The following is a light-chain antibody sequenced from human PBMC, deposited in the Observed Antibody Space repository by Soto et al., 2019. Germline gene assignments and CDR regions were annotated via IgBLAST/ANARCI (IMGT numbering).Light chain of an antibody. CDR2: EVS. Sequence: QSVLTQPPSASGSPGQSVTISCTGTSSDVGAYKYVSWYQQYPGKAPKLMIYEVSKRPSGVPDRFSGSKSGNTASLTVSGLQAEDEADYYCCSYVGSDIWVFGGGTKVTVL. J-gene: IGLJ3*02. V-gene: IGLV2-8*01. CDR1: SSDVGAYKY. CDR3: CSYVGSDIWV.